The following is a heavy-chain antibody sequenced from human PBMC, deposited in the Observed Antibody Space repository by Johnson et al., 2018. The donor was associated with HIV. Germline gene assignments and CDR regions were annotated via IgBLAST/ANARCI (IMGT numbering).Heavy chain of an antibody. J-gene: IGHJ3*01. V-gene: IGHV3-66*01. CDR1: GFTFSSYA. CDR2: IYSGGST. D-gene: IGHD2-21*01. CDR3: ARDPITPYERGPDAFDV. Sequence: VQLVESGGGVVQPGRSLRLSCAASGFTFSSYAMHWVRQAPGKGLEWVSVIYSGGSTYYADSVTGRFTISRDNSKNTLYLQMNSLRAEDTAVYSCARDPITPYERGPDAFDVWGQGTVVTVSS.